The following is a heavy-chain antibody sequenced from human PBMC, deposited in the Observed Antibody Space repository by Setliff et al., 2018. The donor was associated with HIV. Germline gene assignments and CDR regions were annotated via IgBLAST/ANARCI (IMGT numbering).Heavy chain of an antibody. Sequence: PSETLSLTCTVSGGSIGGYYWSWIRQPPGTGLEWLGCIYSGGSTNYNPSLESRVTISIDTSRNQFSLKLTSVTAADTAMYYCARRHTAFDPWGQGTLVTVS. CDR1: GGSIGGYY. CDR2: IYSGGST. D-gene: IGHD5-18*01. CDR3: ARRHTAFDP. J-gene: IGHJ5*02. V-gene: IGHV4-4*08.